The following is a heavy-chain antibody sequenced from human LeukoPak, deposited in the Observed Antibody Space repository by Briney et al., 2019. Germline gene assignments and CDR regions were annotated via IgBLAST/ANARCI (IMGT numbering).Heavy chain of an antibody. V-gene: IGHV1-24*01. J-gene: IGHJ6*02. D-gene: IGHD2-2*01. CDR2: FDPEDGET. CDR1: GYTLTELS. CDR3: ATVGYCSSTSCSDYYGMDV. Sequence: ASVKVSFKVSGYTLTELSMHWVRQAPGKGLEWMGGFDPEDGETIYAQKFQGRVTMTEDTSTDTAYMELSSLRSEDTAVYYCATVGYCSSTSCSDYYGMDVWGQGTTVTVSS.